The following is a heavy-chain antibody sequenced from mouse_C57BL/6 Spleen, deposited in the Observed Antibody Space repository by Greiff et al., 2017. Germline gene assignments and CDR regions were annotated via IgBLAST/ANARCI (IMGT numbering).Heavy chain of an antibody. D-gene: IGHD2-4*01. V-gene: IGHV1-15*01. CDR3: TRTDDDASYYAMDY. CDR1: GYTFTDYE. CDR2: IDPETGGS. Sequence: VQLVESGAELVRPGASVTLSCKASGYTFTDYEMHWVTQTPVHGLDWIGAIDPETGGSAYNQQSQGKAILTADKSSSTAYLELRSLTSEDYAVDYCTRTDDDASYYAMDYWGQGTSVT. J-gene: IGHJ4*01.